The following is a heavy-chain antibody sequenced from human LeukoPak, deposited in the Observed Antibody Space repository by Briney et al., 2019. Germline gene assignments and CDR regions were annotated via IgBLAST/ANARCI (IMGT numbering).Heavy chain of an antibody. V-gene: IGHV3-23*01. CDR2: ISGSGGST. CDR3: AKDEGSGCYYFDY. CDR1: GFTFSTYP. J-gene: IGHJ4*02. D-gene: IGHD6-19*01. Sequence: GGSLRLSCAASGFTFSTYPMSWVRQAPGRGLEWVSGISGSGGSTYYADSVQGRFTISRDISKNTLYLQMNSLRAEDTAVYYCAKDEGSGCYYFDYWGQGSLVTVSS.